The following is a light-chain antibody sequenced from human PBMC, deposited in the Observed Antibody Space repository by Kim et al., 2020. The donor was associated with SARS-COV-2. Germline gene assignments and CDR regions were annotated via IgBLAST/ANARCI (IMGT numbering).Light chain of an antibody. CDR1: HSNIGLGSD. V-gene: IGLV1-40*01. CDR2: ANN. Sequence: SDHIYCTGSHSNIGLGSDVQWYHHLPGTAPKLLIPANNTRPSGVPGRFSGSKSGTSASLAITGLQAEDEADYYCQSYDTSLSGNVFGTGTKVTVL. CDR3: QSYDTSLSGNV. J-gene: IGLJ1*01.